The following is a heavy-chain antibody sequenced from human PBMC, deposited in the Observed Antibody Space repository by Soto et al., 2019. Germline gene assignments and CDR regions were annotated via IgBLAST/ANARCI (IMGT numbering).Heavy chain of an antibody. CDR2: IKNKIDGGTS. V-gene: IGHV3-15*07. J-gene: IGHJ4*02. Sequence: PGGSLRLSCATSGFTFSNAWMNWVRQAPGKGPEWVGRIKNKIDGGTSDYAAPVKGRFTISRDDSRNMLYLQMNSLETGDTAVYYCTTQPFNWNDEGGHWGPGTLVTVSS. D-gene: IGHD1-1*01. CDR3: TTQPFNWNDEGGH. CDR1: GFTFSNAW.